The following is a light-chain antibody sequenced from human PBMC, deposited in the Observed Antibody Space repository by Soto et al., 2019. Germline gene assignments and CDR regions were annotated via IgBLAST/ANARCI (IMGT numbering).Light chain of an antibody. CDR2: AAS. CDR3: QQSYTTPLT. CDR1: QSITTY. V-gene: IGKV1-39*01. Sequence: DIQMTQSPSSLSASVGDRVTITCRASQSITTYLNWFQQQPGKAPKLLIYAASSLQSGVPSRFTGCGFGTDFTLTISSLQPGDFATYYCQQSYTTPLTFGGGTKVEIK. J-gene: IGKJ4*01.